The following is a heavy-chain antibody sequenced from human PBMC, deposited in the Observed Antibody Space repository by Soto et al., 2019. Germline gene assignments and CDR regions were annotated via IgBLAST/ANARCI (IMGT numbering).Heavy chain of an antibody. Sequence: QVQLVQSGAEVKKPGSSVKVSCKASGGTFSSYAISWVRQAPGQGLEWMGGIIPIFGTANYAQKFQGRVTITADKSTRTAYMELSSLRSEDTAVYYCAMTYYYDSSGSNGASAEYFQHWGQGTLVTVSS. J-gene: IGHJ1*01. CDR2: IIPIFGTA. V-gene: IGHV1-69*06. CDR1: GGTFSSYA. CDR3: AMTYYYDSSGSNGASAEYFQH. D-gene: IGHD3-22*01.